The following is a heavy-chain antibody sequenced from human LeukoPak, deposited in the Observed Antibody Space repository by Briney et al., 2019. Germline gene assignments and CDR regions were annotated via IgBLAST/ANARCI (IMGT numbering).Heavy chain of an antibody. CDR3: AKGEGSHIAAANFDY. D-gene: IGHD6-13*01. Sequence: PGRSLRLSCAASGFTFDDYAMHWVRQAPGKGLEWASGISWNRGSIGYADSVKGRFTISIDNAKNSLYLQMNSLRAEDTALYYCAKGEGSHIAAANFDYWGQGTLVTVSS. CDR2: ISWNRGSI. V-gene: IGHV3-9*01. CDR1: GFTFDDYA. J-gene: IGHJ4*02.